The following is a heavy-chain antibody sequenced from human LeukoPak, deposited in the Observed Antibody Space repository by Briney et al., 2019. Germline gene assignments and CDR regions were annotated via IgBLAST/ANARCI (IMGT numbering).Heavy chain of an antibody. D-gene: IGHD3-22*01. J-gene: IGHJ4*02. CDR3: ATQGYFDSSGYYYFAVDY. Sequence: SETLSLTCTVSGGSISSYYWSWIRQPPGKGLEWIGYINYSGSTNYNPSLKSRVTISVDTSKNQFSLKLSSVTAADTAVYYCATQGYFDSSGYYYFAVDYWGQGTLVTVSS. V-gene: IGHV4-59*08. CDR1: GGSISSYY. CDR2: INYSGST.